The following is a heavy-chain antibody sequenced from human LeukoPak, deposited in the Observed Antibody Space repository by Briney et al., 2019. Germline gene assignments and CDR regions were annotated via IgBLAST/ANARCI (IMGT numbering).Heavy chain of an antibody. V-gene: IGHV1-8*02. CDR2: MNPNSGNT. D-gene: IGHD3-3*01. J-gene: IGHJ6*02. Sequence: ASVKVSCKASGYTFTSFGISWVRQATGQGLEWMGWMNPNSGNTGYAQKFQGRVTMTRNTSISTAYMELSSLRSEDTAVYYCARVGSYYDFWSGYQYGMDVWGQGTTVTVSS. CDR3: ARVGSYYDFWSGYQYGMDV. CDR1: GYTFTSFG.